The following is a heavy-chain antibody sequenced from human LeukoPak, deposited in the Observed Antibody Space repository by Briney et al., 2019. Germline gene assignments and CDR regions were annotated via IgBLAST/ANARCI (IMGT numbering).Heavy chain of an antibody. CDR1: GGSFSGYY. V-gene: IGHV3-73*01. D-gene: IGHD2-2*01. CDR2: IRSKANSYAT. Sequence: PSETLSLTCAVYGGSFSGYYWSWIRQASGKGLEWVGRIRSKANSYATAYAASVKGRFTISRDDSKNTAYLQMNSLKTEDTAVYYCTRPESIVVVPAASDAFDIWGQGTMVTVSS. CDR3: TRPESIVVVPAASDAFDI. J-gene: IGHJ3*02.